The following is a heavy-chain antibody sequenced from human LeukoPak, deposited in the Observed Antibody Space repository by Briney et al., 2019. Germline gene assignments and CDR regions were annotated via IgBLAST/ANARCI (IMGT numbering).Heavy chain of an antibody. V-gene: IGHV1-18*01. Sequence: GASVKVSCKASGYSFTNFGITWVRQAPGQGLEWMGWISTYNGNTNYAQKVQGRVTMTTDTSTGTAYMELRSLRSDDTAVFYCARDCNWNDVGPCHHFDCWGQGTLVTVTS. CDR3: ARDCNWNDVGPCHHFDC. CDR2: ISTYNGNT. J-gene: IGHJ4*02. CDR1: GYSFTNFG. D-gene: IGHD1-1*01.